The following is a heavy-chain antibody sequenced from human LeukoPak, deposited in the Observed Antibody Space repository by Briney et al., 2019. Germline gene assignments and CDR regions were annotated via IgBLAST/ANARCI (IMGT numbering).Heavy chain of an antibody. J-gene: IGHJ4*02. Sequence: ASVKVSCKSSGYTFTSYGIAWVRQAPGQGLEWMGWISVYNGNTNYAQKLQGRVTMSTDTSTSTAYMELRRLRSDDTAVYYCARDVGSLYFWSGYIDYWGQGTLVTVSS. CDR2: ISVYNGNT. V-gene: IGHV1-18*01. D-gene: IGHD3-3*01. CDR3: ARDVGSLYFWSGYIDY. CDR1: GYTFTSYG.